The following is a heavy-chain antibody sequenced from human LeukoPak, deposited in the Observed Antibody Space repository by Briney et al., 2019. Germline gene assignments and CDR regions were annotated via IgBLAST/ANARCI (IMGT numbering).Heavy chain of an antibody. CDR3: AKAGPFWSGYYPFDY. V-gene: IGHV3-23*01. J-gene: IGHJ4*02. Sequence: GGSLRLSCAASGFTFSSYAMSWVRQAPGKGLEWVSAISGSGGSTYYADSVKGRFTISRDNSKNTLYLQMNSLRAEDTAIYYCAKAGPFWSGYYPFDYWGQGTLVTVSS. CDR1: GFTFSSYA. D-gene: IGHD3-3*01. CDR2: ISGSGGST.